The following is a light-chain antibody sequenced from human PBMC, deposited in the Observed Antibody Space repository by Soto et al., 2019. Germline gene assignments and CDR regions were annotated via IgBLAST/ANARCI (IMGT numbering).Light chain of an antibody. V-gene: IGKV3-11*01. CDR1: QSVSIY. Sequence: EIVLTQSPATLSFFPGERATLSCRASQSVSIYLDWYQQKPGQAPRLLIYDTSNRATGIPARFSGSGSGTGFTLNISSLEPEDFAVYYCQQRSNWPPEITFGQGTRLEI. CDR2: DTS. J-gene: IGKJ5*01. CDR3: QQRSNWPPEIT.